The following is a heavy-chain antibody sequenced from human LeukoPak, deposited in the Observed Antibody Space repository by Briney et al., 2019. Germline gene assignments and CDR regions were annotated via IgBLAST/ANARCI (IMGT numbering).Heavy chain of an antibody. CDR1: GLTFSSYA. V-gene: IGHV3-23*01. D-gene: IGHD6-19*01. CDR2: ISGSGGST. Sequence: GGSLRLSCAASGLTFSSYAMSWVRQAPGKGLEWVSAISGSGGSTYYADSVKGRFTISRDNSKNTLYLQMNSLRAEDTAVYYCARKPGYSSGWYFGHWGQGTLVTVSS. J-gene: IGHJ4*02. CDR3: ARKPGYSSGWYFGH.